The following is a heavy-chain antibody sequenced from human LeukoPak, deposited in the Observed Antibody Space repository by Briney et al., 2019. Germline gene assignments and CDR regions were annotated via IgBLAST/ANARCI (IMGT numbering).Heavy chain of an antibody. Sequence: GGSLRLSCAASGFTFSSYGMHWVRQAPGKGLEWVAVISYDGSNKYYADSVKGRFTISRDNSKNTLYLQMNSLRAEDTAVYYCAKSFWYSYANAFDISGQGTMVTVSS. CDR1: GFTFSSYG. J-gene: IGHJ3*02. D-gene: IGHD5-18*01. CDR2: ISYDGSNK. CDR3: AKSFWYSYANAFDI. V-gene: IGHV3-30*18.